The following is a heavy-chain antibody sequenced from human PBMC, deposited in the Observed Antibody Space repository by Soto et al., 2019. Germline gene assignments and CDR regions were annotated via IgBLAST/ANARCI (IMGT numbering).Heavy chain of an antibody. CDR2: IYPGDSDT. CDR3: ARDGLSSSSSLDY. D-gene: IGHD6-6*01. J-gene: IGHJ4*02. CDR1: GYSFSDYW. V-gene: IGHV5-51*01. Sequence: EVQLVQSGAEVKKPGESLKISCQGSGYSFSDYWIAWVRQMPGKGLEWMGIIYPGDSDTRYSPSLQDQVTMSVDKSIRPAYLQWSSLKASDTAMYYCARDGLSSSSSLDYWGQGTLVTVSS.